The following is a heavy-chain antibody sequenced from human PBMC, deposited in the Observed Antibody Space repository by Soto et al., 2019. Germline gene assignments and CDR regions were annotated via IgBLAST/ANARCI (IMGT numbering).Heavy chain of an antibody. Sequence: SETLSLTCTVSGGSINSGGYSWTWIRQPPGKGLEWIGFIYHTGTTYYNPSLKSRVTISVDRSKNQFSLKLNSVTAADTAVYYCARAHYGDYGYGMDVWGQGTTVTVSS. J-gene: IGHJ6*02. CDR3: ARAHYGDYGYGMDV. CDR2: IYHTGTT. V-gene: IGHV4-30-2*01. CDR1: GGSINSGGYS. D-gene: IGHD4-17*01.